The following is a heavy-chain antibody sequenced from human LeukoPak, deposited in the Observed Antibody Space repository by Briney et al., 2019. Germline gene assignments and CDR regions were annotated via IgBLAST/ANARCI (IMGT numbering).Heavy chain of an antibody. CDR3: ARALLATYYYDSSGPYYYYMDV. J-gene: IGHJ6*03. V-gene: IGHV1-2*02. Sequence: ASVKVSCKASGYTFTSYYMHWVRQAPGQGLEWMGWINPNSGGTNYAQKFQGRVTMTRDTSISIAYMELSRLRSDDTAVYYCARALLATYYYDSSGPYYYYMDVWGKGTTVTVSS. CDR1: GYTFTSYY. D-gene: IGHD3-22*01. CDR2: INPNSGGT.